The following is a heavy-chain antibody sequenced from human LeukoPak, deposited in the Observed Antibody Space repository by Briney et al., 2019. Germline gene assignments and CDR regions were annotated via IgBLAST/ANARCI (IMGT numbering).Heavy chain of an antibody. V-gene: IGHV4-34*01. CDR1: GGTFSGYY. D-gene: IGHD3-10*01. CDR2: INHNGST. CDR3: PRRPQYYYGSGTYPNPFHN. Sequence: PSETLSLTCAVSGGTFSGYYWNWIRQPPGKGLEWIWLINHNGSTNYNPYFKSGVTISVDTPNNEFSLNLNSVTDAATAVYYCPRRPQYYYGSGTYPNPFHNRGEGGMVTVS. J-gene: IGHJ3*02.